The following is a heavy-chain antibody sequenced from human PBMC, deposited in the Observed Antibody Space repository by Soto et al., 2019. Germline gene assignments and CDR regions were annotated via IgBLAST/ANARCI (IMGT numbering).Heavy chain of an antibody. CDR1: GGTFSSYA. CDR2: IIPIFGTA. CDR3: ARDARNFPIYFDY. J-gene: IGHJ4*02. V-gene: IGHV1-69*01. Sequence: QVQLVQSGAEVKKPGSSVKVSCKASGGTFSSYAISWVRQAPGQGLEGMGWIIPIFGTANYAQKFQGRVRITADESTSTAYMELSSLRPEDTAVYYCARDARNFPIYFDYWGQGTLVTVSS.